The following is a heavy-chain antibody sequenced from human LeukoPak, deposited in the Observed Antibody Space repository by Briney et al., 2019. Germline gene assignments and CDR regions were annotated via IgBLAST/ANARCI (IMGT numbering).Heavy chain of an antibody. CDR3: ARSYSSSWYAIRYYYYMDV. Sequence: ASVKVSCKASGYTFTSYGISWVRQAPGQGLEWMGWISAYNGNTNYAQKLQGRVTMTTDTSTSTAYMELRSLRSDDTAVYYCARSYSSSWYAIRYYYYMDVWGKGTTVTVSS. J-gene: IGHJ6*03. D-gene: IGHD6-13*01. CDR2: ISAYNGNT. CDR1: GYTFTSYG. V-gene: IGHV1-18*01.